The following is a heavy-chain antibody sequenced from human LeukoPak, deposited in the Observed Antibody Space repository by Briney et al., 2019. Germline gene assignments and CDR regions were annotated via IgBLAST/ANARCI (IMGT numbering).Heavy chain of an antibody. D-gene: IGHD3-10*01. CDR3: ASHVGSGSYYTDY. CDR2: INHSGST. J-gene: IGHJ4*02. CDR1: GGSLSGYY. Sequence: SETLSLTCAVYGGSLSGYYWSWIRQPPGKGLEWIGEINHSGSTNYNPSLKSRVTISVDTSKNQFSLKLSSVTAADTAVYYCASHVGSGSYYTDYWGQGTLVTVSS. V-gene: IGHV4-34*01.